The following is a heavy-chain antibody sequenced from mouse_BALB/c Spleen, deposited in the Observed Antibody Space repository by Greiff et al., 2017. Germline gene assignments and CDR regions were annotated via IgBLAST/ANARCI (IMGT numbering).Heavy chain of an antibody. CDR3: ARRGDYGNYLYYAMDY. CDR1: GFTFSSYA. J-gene: IGHJ4*01. V-gene: IGHV5-6-5*01. CDR2: ISSGGST. D-gene: IGHD2-1*01. Sequence: EVKLVESGGGLVKPGGSLKLSCAASGFTFSSYAMSWVRQTPEKRLEWVASISSGGSTYYPDSVKGRFTISRDNARNILYLQMSSLRSEDTAMYYCARRGDYGNYLYYAMDYWGQGTSVTVSS.